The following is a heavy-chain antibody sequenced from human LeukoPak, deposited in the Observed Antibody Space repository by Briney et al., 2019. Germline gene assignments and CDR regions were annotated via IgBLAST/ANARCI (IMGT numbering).Heavy chain of an antibody. CDR1: GFTFGGYS. CDR2: ISSNGAAT. D-gene: IGHD3-22*01. J-gene: IGHJ3*02. CDR3: ARVVDSSGYYYVGAFDI. V-gene: IGHV3-23*01. Sequence: SGGSLRLSCAASGFTFGGYSMSWVRQAPGKGLEWVSSISSNGAATYYADSVKGRFTISRDNSKNTLYLQMNSLRAEDTAVYYCARVVDSSGYYYVGAFDIWGRGTMVTVSS.